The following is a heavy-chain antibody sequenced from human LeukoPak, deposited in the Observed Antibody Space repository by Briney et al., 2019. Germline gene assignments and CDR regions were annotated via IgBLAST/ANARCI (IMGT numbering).Heavy chain of an antibody. Sequence: GGSLRLSCAASGFTFSSYWMSWVRQAPGKGLEWVANIKQDGSEKYYADSVKGRFTISRDNSKNTLYLQMNSLRAEDTAVYYCASSGSYRFDYWGQGTLVTVSS. CDR1: GFTFSSYW. CDR3: ASSGSYRFDY. CDR2: IKQDGSEK. D-gene: IGHD1-26*01. V-gene: IGHV3-7*03. J-gene: IGHJ4*02.